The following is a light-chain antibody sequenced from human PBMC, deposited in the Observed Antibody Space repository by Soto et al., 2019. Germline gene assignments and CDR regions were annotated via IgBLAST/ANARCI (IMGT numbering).Light chain of an antibody. Sequence: DIVMTQSPDSLAVSLGERSTINCKSSQRVLYSSNNKNYLAWYQQKPGHTPKLLIYWSSTRESGVPDRFSGSGSGTDFTLSISSLQAEDVAVYYCQQYYSTPLTFGQGTRLEIK. J-gene: IGKJ5*01. CDR2: WSS. CDR3: QQYYSTPLT. CDR1: QRVLYSSNNKNY. V-gene: IGKV4-1*01.